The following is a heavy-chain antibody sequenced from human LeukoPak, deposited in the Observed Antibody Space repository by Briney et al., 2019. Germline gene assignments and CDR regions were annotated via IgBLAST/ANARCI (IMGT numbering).Heavy chain of an antibody. CDR2: INPNSGDT. J-gene: IGHJ4*02. D-gene: IGHD3-16*01. V-gene: IGHV1-2*02. CDR1: GYTFTGQY. CDR3: ARVRYRLAETYIDY. Sequence: ASVKVSCKASGYTFTGQYMHWVRQAPGQGLEWMGWINPNSGDTNYAQKFQGRVTMTRDTSISTAYMELSRLRSGDTAVYYCARVRYRLAETYIDYWGQGTLVTVSS.